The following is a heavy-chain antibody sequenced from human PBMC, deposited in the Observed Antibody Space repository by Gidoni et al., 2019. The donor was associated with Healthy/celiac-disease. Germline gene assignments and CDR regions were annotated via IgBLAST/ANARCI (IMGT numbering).Heavy chain of an antibody. D-gene: IGHD2-2*02. V-gene: IGHV3-15*01. CDR2: IKSKTDGGTT. CDR3: TTQDIVVVPAAIHFDY. CDR1: GLTFSNAW. J-gene: IGHJ4*02. Sequence: EVQLVESGGGLVKPGGSLRLSCAASGLTFSNAWMSWVRQAPGKGLEWVGRIKSKTDGGTTDYAAPVKGRFTISRDDSKNTLYLQMNSLKTEDTAVYYCTTQDIVVVPAAIHFDYWGQGTLVTVSS.